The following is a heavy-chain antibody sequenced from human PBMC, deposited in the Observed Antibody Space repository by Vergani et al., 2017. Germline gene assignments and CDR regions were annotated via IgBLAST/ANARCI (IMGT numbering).Heavy chain of an antibody. D-gene: IGHD2-15*01. Sequence: EVQLLESGGGLVQPGGSLRLSCAASGFTFYNYAMTWVRQAPGKGLEWVAGISGSVGNTYYADSVKGRFTISRDNSKATVSLQMNSLRAEDTAVYYCATGGYCSGGRCYRHFAFWGQGTLVTVSS. CDR3: ATGGYCSGGRCYRHFAF. CDR2: ISGSVGNT. J-gene: IGHJ4*02. V-gene: IGHV3-23*01. CDR1: GFTFYNYA.